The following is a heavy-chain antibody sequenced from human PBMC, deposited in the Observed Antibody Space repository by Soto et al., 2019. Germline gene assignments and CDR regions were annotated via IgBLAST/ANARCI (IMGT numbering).Heavy chain of an antibody. J-gene: IGHJ3*02. V-gene: IGHV1-69*06. D-gene: IGHD1-26*01. CDR2: IIPIFGTA. Sequence: QVQLVQSGAEVKKPGSSVKVSCKASGGTFSSYAISWVRQAPGQGLEWMGGIIPIFGTANYAQKFQGRVKITADKSTSTAYMELSRLRSEDTSVYYCARDLSRVGATNAFDIWGKGTMVTVSS. CDR3: ARDLSRVGATNAFDI. CDR1: GGTFSSYA.